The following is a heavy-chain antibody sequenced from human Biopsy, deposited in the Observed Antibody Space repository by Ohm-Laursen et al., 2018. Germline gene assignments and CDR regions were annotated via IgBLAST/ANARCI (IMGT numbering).Heavy chain of an antibody. CDR1: DGSFSGYY. J-gene: IGHJ6*02. Sequence: TLSLTCAVYDGSFSGYYWGWLRQSPGMGLEWIGEINPSGGTNNNPSLAGRVSISLDTSTIHIALKLSSVTAADTAVYYCASVAGPRTDYYYSNMDVWGRGTTVTVSS. CDR3: ASVAGPRTDYYYSNMDV. CDR2: INPSGGT. D-gene: IGHD2-2*01. V-gene: IGHV4-34*01.